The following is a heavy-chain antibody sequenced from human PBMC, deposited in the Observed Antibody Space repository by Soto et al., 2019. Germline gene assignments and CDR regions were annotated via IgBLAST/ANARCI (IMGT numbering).Heavy chain of an antibody. V-gene: IGHV3-30*18. D-gene: IGHD4-17*01. CDR3: AKTLFRGDYLGDAFDI. Sequence: GGSLRLSCAASGFTFSSYGMHWVRQAPGKGLEWVAVISYDGSNKYYADSVKGRFTISRDNSKNTLYLQMNSLRAEDTAVYYCAKTLFRGDYLGDAFDIWGQGTMVTVSS. CDR1: GFTFSSYG. CDR2: ISYDGSNK. J-gene: IGHJ3*02.